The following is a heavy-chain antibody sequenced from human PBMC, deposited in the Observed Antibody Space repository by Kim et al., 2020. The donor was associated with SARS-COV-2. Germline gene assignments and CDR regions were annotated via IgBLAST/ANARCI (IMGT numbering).Heavy chain of an antibody. CDR3: AREVCGSSTSCYTHYYYYGMAV. Sequence: GGSLRLSCAASGFTFSSYSMNWVRQAPGKGLEWVSSISSSSSYIYYADSVKGRFTISRDNAKNSLYLQMNSLRAEDTAVYYCAREVCGSSTSCYTHYYYYGMAVWGQGTTGTVSS. CDR2: ISSSSSYI. J-gene: IGHJ6*02. V-gene: IGHV3-21*01. D-gene: IGHD2-2*02. CDR1: GFTFSSYS.